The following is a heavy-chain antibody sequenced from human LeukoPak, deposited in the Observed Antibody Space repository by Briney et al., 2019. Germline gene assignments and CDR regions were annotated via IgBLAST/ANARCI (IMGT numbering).Heavy chain of an antibody. CDR3: ARAIFRGHSTQRTPFVLAY. V-gene: IGHV3-33*01. CDR1: GFTFSSYG. J-gene: IGHJ4*02. CDR2: IWYDGSNK. Sequence: PGRSLRLSCAASGFTFSSYGMHWVRQAPGKGLEWVAVIWYDGSNKYYADSVKGRFTISRDNSKNTLYLQMNSLRAEDTAVYYCARAIFRGHSTQRTPFVLAYWGQGTLVSVSS. D-gene: IGHD3-9*01.